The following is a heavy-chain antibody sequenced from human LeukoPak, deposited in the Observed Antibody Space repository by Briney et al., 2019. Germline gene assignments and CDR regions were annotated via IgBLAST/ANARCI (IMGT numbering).Heavy chain of an antibody. J-gene: IGHJ3*02. V-gene: IGHV4-39*01. Sequence: SETLSLICTVSGGSISSSSYYWGWIRQPPGKGLEWIGSIYYSGSTYYNPSLKSRVTISVDTSKNQFSLKLSSVTAADTAVYYCASDSSGYYDPYAFDIWGQGTMVTVSS. CDR3: ASDSSGYYDPYAFDI. CDR1: GGSISSSSYY. D-gene: IGHD3-22*01. CDR2: IYYSGST.